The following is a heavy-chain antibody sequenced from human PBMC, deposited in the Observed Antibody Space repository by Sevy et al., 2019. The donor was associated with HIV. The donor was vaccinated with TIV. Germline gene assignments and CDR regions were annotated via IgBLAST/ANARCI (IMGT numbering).Heavy chain of an antibody. D-gene: IGHD7-27*01. CDR3: AGDNWGSVDY. V-gene: IGHV4-59*01. CDR1: GGSLDIFG. J-gene: IGHJ4*02. Sequence: SETLSLTCTVSGGSLDIFGWTWVRQPPGKGLEWIGYAYYNGGTNYNPSLKSRLTIPVGTSARQFSLHLNSVTAVDTALYSCAGDNWGSVDYWGQGILVTVSS. CDR2: AYYNGGT.